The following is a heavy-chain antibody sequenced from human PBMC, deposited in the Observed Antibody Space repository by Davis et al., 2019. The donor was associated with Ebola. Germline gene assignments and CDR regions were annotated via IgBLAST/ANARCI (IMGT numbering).Heavy chain of an antibody. Sequence: GESLKISCAASGFTVSSNYMSWVRQAPGKGLEWVSVIYSGGSTYYADSVKGRFTISRDNSKNTLYLQMNSLRAEDTAVYYCARVNAVTGYSRFDSWGQGTLVTVSS. CDR1: GFTVSSNY. V-gene: IGHV3-53*05. J-gene: IGHJ5*01. D-gene: IGHD3-9*01. CDR3: ARVNAVTGYSRFDS. CDR2: IYSGGST.